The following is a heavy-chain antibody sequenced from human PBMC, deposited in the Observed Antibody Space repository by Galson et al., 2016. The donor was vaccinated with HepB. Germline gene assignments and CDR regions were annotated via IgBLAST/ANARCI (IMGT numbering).Heavy chain of an antibody. J-gene: IGHJ3*01. Sequence: ETLSLTCVVSSGSITRDYWWTWVRQPPGTGLEWIGESYHSGITNFNPSLKSRVTISIDKSKDQFSLRLTSVTAADTAVYYCAKTGHTSGWGRAFEVWGQGTKVIVSS. D-gene: IGHD6-19*01. V-gene: IGHV4-4*02. CDR2: SYHSGIT. CDR1: SGSITRDYW. CDR3: AKTGHTSGWGRAFEV.